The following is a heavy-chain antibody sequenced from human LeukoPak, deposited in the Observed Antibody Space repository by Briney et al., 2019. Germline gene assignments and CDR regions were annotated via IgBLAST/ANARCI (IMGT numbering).Heavy chain of an antibody. CDR1: GGSFSGYY. D-gene: IGHD4-23*01. V-gene: IGHV4-34*01. Sequence: SETLSLTCAVYGGSFSGYYWSWIRQPPGKGLEWIGEINHSGSTNYNPSLKSRVTISVDTSKNQFSLKLSSVTAADTAVYYCARGAHDYGGNSGYWGQGTLVTVSS. CDR2: INHSGST. CDR3: ARGAHDYGGNSGY. J-gene: IGHJ4*02.